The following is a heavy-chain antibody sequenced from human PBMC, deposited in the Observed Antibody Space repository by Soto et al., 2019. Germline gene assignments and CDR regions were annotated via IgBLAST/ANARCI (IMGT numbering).Heavy chain of an antibody. J-gene: IGHJ6*02. V-gene: IGHV3-33*01. CDR2: IWYDGSNK. Sequence: GGSLRLSCAASGFTFSSYGMHWVRQAPGKGLEWVAVIWYDGSNKYYADSVKGRFTISRDNSKNTLYLQMNSLRAEDTAVYYCARDSGIAAAGTGYYYYGMDVWGQGTTVTVSS. CDR3: ARDSGIAAAGTGYYYYGMDV. D-gene: IGHD6-13*01. CDR1: GFTFSSYG.